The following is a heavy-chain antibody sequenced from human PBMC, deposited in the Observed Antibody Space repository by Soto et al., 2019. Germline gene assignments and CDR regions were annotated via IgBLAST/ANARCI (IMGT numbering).Heavy chain of an antibody. CDR2: INSDGSST. D-gene: IGHD6-19*01. CDR3: AKSREAGPNDY. Sequence: GGSLRLSCAASGFTFSSYWMHWVRQAPGKGLVWVSRINSDGSSTSYADSVKGRFTISRDNAKNTLYLQMNSLRAEDTAVYYCAKSREAGPNDYWGQGTLVTVSS. V-gene: IGHV3-74*01. CDR1: GFTFSSYW. J-gene: IGHJ4*02.